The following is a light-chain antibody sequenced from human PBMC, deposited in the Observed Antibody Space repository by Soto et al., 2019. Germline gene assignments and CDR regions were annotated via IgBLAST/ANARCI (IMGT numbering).Light chain of an antibody. CDR3: HQYNSYLWT. Sequence: DIQLTQSPSSLSASIGDRVTITCRASQNIRNYLNWYQQKPGKAPKFLIYKASTLESGVPSRFSGSGSGTEFTLTISGLQPDDFATYYCHQYNSYLWTFGQGTKVDIK. CDR1: QNIRNY. J-gene: IGKJ1*01. V-gene: IGKV1-5*03. CDR2: KAS.